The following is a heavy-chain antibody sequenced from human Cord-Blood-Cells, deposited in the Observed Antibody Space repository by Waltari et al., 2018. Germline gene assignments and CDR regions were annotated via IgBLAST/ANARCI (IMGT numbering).Heavy chain of an antibody. Sequence: QVQLVQSGAEVKKPGASVKVSCKVSGYTLTELSMHWVRQHPGKGLEWMGGFDPEDGETIYAQKFQGSVTMTEDTSTDTAYMALSSLRSEDTAVYYCATGQEYSSSFAFDIWGQGTMVTVSS. CDR3: ATGQEYSSSFAFDI. V-gene: IGHV1-24*01. J-gene: IGHJ3*02. D-gene: IGHD6-6*01. CDR2: FDPEDGET. CDR1: GYTLTELS.